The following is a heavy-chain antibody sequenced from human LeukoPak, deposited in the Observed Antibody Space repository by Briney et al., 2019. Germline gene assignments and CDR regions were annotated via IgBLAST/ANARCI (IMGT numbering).Heavy chain of an antibody. CDR3: ASSDFWSGYSNY. J-gene: IGHJ4*02. D-gene: IGHD3-3*01. Sequence: SVKVSCKASGGTFSSYAISWVRQAPGQGLEWMGRIIPIFGTANYAQKFQGRVTTTTDESTSTAYMELSSLRSEDTAVYYCASSDFWSGYSNYWGQGTLVTVSS. CDR2: IIPIFGTA. CDR1: GGTFSSYA. V-gene: IGHV1-69*05.